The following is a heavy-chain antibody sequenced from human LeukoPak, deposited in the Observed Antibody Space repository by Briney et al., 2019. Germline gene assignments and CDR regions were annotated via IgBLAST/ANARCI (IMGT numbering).Heavy chain of an antibody. CDR1: GYTFTGYY. CDR2: INPNSGGT. J-gene: IGHJ5*02. D-gene: IGHD6-19*01. CDR3: VREKAVAGTDWFDP. V-gene: IGHV1-2*02. Sequence: ASVKVSCKASGYTFTGYYMHWVRQAPGQGLEWMGWINPNSGGTNYAQKFQGRVTMTRDTSISTAYMELSRLRSDDTAVYYCVREKAVAGTDWFDPWGQGTLVTVSS.